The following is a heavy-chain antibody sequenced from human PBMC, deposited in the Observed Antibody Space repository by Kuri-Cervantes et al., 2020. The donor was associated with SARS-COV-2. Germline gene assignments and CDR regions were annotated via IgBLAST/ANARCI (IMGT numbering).Heavy chain of an antibody. CDR1: GFTFSNYA. Sequence: LSLTCAASGFTFSNYAIHWVRQAPGKGLEWVAVIWYDGKNEYYAGSVKGRFTISRDNSRNTVLLQMNILRAEDTAIYYCARGAANYYMDVWGTGTTVTVSS. CDR3: ARGAANYYMDV. J-gene: IGHJ6*03. D-gene: IGHD3-16*01. V-gene: IGHV3-33*08. CDR2: IWYDGKNE.